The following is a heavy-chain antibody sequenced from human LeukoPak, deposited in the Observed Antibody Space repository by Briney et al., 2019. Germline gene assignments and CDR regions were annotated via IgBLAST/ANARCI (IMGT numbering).Heavy chain of an antibody. J-gene: IGHJ5*02. V-gene: IGHV4-39*01. D-gene: IGHD1-26*01. Sequence: SETLSLTCTVSGGSISSSSYYWGWIRQPPGKGLEWIGSIYYSGSTYYNPSLKSRVTISVDTSKNQFSLKLSSVTAADTAVYYCARHPSFGNWFDPWGQGTLVTVSS. CDR3: ARHPSFGNWFDP. CDR1: GGSISSSSYY. CDR2: IYYSGST.